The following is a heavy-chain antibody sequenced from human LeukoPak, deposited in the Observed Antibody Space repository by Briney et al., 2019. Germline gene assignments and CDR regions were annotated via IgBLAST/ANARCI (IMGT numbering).Heavy chain of an antibody. J-gene: IGHJ6*02. CDR2: ISGSGGST. V-gene: IGHV3-23*01. D-gene: IGHD6-19*01. CDR3: AKDLYSSGWYSTRYYYYGMDV. CDR1: GFTFSSYA. Sequence: PGGSLRLSCAASGFTFSSYAMSWVRQAPGKGLEWVSAISGSGGSTYYADSVKGRFTISRDNSKNTLYLQMNSLRAEDTAVYYCAKDLYSSGWYSTRYYYYGMDVWGQGTTVTVSS.